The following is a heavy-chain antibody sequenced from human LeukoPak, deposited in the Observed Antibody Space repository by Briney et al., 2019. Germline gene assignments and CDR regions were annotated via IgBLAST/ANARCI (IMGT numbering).Heavy chain of an antibody. Sequence: SETLSLTCAVYGGSFSGYYWSWIRQPPGKGLEWIGEINHSRSTNYNPSLKSRVTISVDTSKNQFSLKLSSVTAADTAVYYCARSAYYYDSSGSNKNFDYWGQGTLVTVSS. CDR1: GGSFSGYY. J-gene: IGHJ4*02. CDR3: ARSAYYYDSSGSNKNFDY. V-gene: IGHV4-34*01. D-gene: IGHD3-22*01. CDR2: INHSRST.